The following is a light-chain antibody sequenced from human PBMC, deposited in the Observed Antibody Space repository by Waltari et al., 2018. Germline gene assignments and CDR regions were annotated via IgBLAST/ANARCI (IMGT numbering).Light chain of an antibody. CDR2: EVS. V-gene: IGLV2-8*01. Sequence: QSALTQPPSASGSPGQSVTIPCTGTSSDVGSYNYVSWYQQHPGKAPKLLIHEVSKRPAGVPDRFSGSKSGNTASLTVSGLQAEDETDYYCSSYAGRNNLVFGGGTKLPVL. CDR1: SSDVGSYNY. J-gene: IGLJ2*01. CDR3: SSYAGRNNLV.